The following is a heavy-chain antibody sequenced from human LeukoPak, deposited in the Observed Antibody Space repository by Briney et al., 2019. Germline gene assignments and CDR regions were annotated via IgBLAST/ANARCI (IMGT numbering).Heavy chain of an antibody. V-gene: IGHV4-61*02. Sequence: PLETLSLTCKVSGDSISSGTYYWSWVRQPAGKDLEWVGRIYKSGSTNYNPSLKSRVSISVDTSKNQFSLKVNFVTAADTAVYYCARMNLAASGTPFDYWGPGILVTVSS. D-gene: IGHD6-13*01. CDR1: GDSISSGTYY. CDR3: ARMNLAASGTPFDY. J-gene: IGHJ4*02. CDR2: IYKSGST.